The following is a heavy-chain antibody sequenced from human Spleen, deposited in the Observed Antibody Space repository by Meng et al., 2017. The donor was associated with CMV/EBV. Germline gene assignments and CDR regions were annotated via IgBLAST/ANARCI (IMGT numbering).Heavy chain of an antibody. CDR1: VYPFSSYA. J-gene: IGHJ4*02. CDR3: ARGVGTLIIDY. V-gene: IGHV1-3*04. D-gene: IGHD4-23*01. CDR2: INTGNGHP. Sequence: SSHASVYPFSSYAIHWVRQAPGRRLEWMGWINTGNGHPKYSQKFHGRVTITRDTSASTAYMELSSLRSEDTAVYYCARGVGTLIIDYWGQGTLVTVSS.